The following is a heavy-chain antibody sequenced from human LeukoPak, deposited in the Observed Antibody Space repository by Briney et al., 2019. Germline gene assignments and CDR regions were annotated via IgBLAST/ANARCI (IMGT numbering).Heavy chain of an antibody. CDR1: GYTFTSYD. V-gene: IGHV1-46*01. D-gene: IGHD2-2*01. CDR3: ARDSSSVRAWWFDP. J-gene: IGHJ5*02. CDR2: INARDGRT. Sequence: ASVKVSCKASGYTFTSYDINWVRQAPGQGLEWMGIINARDGRTTYAQEFQGRVTMTRDTSTGTVYMELSSLKSEDTAVYYCARDSSSVRAWWFDPWGQGTLVTVSS.